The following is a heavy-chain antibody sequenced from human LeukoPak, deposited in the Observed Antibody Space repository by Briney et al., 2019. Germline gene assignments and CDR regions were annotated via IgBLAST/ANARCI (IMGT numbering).Heavy chain of an antibody. CDR2: INQGGSEQ. CDR1: GFTFSDYW. CDR3: AATNWIDP. D-gene: IGHD1-26*01. J-gene: IGHJ5*02. V-gene: IGHV3-7*01. Sequence: PGGSLRLSCAASGFTFSDYWMSWVRQAPGKGLEWVANINQGGSEQFYVDSLKGRFTIPRDNAKNSLFLQMNGLTVEDTAVYYCAATNWIDPWGQGTLVTVSS.